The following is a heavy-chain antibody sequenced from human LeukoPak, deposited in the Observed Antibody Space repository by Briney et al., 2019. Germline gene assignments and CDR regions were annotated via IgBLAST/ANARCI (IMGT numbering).Heavy chain of an antibody. D-gene: IGHD2-2*01. Sequence: GGSLRLSCAASGFTFSSYWMHWVRQAPGKGLVWVSRINSDGSSTSYADSVKGRFTISRDNAKNTLYLQMNSLRGEDTAVYNCARVAEDIVVVPAARRYYYYGMDVWGQGTTVTVSS. CDR1: GFTFSSYW. CDR3: ARVAEDIVVVPAARRYYYYGMDV. CDR2: INSDGSST. J-gene: IGHJ6*02. V-gene: IGHV3-74*01.